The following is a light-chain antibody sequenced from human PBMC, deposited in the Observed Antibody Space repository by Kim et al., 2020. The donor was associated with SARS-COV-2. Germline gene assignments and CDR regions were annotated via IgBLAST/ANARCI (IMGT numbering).Light chain of an antibody. V-gene: IGKV1-39*01. J-gene: IGKJ1*01. CDR2: AAS. Sequence: ASVGDRVTITCRASQSISSYLNWYQQKPGKAPKLLIYAASSLQSGVPSRFSGSGSGTDFTLTISSLQPEDFATYYCQQSYSTSRTFGQGTKVEIK. CDR1: QSISSY. CDR3: QQSYSTSRT.